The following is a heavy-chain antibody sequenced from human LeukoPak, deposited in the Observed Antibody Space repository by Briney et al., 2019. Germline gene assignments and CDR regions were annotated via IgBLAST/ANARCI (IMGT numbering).Heavy chain of an antibody. CDR2: ISSSSTYI. V-gene: IGHV3-21*01. Sequence: GGSLRLSCAASGFTFSTYSMNWVRQAPGKGLEWVSSISSSSTYIYYADSVKGRFTISRDNAKNSLFLQMNSLRAEDTAVYYCAREAALLLDAFDIWSQGTMVTVSS. CDR3: AREAALLLDAFDI. D-gene: IGHD2-15*01. J-gene: IGHJ3*02. CDR1: GFTFSTYS.